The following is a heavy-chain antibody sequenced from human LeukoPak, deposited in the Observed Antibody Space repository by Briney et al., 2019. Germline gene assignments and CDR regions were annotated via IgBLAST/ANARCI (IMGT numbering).Heavy chain of an antibody. CDR1: AYSISSGYR. CDR3: ASIVVVPAAMHFYYYYMDV. CDR2: IYHSGIT. Sequence: WETLSLTCAVSAYSISSGYRWGWIRQPPGKGLGWIGSIYHSGITYYNPSLKSRVTISVDTSNNQFSLELTSVTAADTAVYYCASIVVVPAAMHFYYYYMDVWGKGTTVTVSS. D-gene: IGHD2-2*01. V-gene: IGHV4-38-2*01. J-gene: IGHJ6*03.